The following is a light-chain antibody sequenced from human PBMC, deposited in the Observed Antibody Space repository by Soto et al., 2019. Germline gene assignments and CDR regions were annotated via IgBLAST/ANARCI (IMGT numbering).Light chain of an antibody. Sequence: QSALTQPASVSGSPGQSITISCTGTSSDVGGYNYVSWYQQHPGKAPKLMIYAVTDRPSGVSSRFSGSKSGNTASLTISGLQAEDEADDYCSSDTSSSTLFGTGTKLTVL. CDR2: AVT. CDR1: SSDVGGYNY. V-gene: IGLV2-14*01. CDR3: SSDTSSSTL. J-gene: IGLJ1*01.